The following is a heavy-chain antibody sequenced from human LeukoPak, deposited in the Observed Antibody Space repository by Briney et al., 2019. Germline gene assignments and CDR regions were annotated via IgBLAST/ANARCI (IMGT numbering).Heavy chain of an antibody. V-gene: IGHV1-69*13. D-gene: IGHD5-18*01. J-gene: IGHJ6*03. Sequence: SVKVSCKASGGTFSSYAISWVRQAPGQGLEWMGGIIPIFGTANFAQKFQGRLTITADESTSTAYMELSSLRSEDTAVYYCARVDTAMVYYYYMDVWGKGTTVTVSS. CDR2: IIPIFGTA. CDR1: GGTFSSYA. CDR3: ARVDTAMVYYYYMDV.